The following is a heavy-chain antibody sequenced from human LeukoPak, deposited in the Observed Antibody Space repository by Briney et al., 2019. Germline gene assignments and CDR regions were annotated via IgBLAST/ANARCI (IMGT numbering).Heavy chain of an antibody. CDR3: ARGGSGSYYPFDY. J-gene: IGHJ4*02. CDR1: GASISSSIW. V-gene: IGHV4-4*02. D-gene: IGHD3-10*01. CDR2: IYHSGST. Sequence: SETLSLTCTVSGASISSSIWWSWVRQPPGKGLEWIGEIYHSGSTNYNSSLKSRVTISVDISKNQFSLRLSSVTAADTAVYYCARGGSGSYYPFDYWGQGTLVTVSS.